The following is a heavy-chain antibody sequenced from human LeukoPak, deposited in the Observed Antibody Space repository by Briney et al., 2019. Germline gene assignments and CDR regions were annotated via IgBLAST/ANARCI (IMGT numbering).Heavy chain of an antibody. V-gene: IGHV3-23*01. CDR1: GFTFSNYA. CDR2: ISGSGDYT. J-gene: IGHJ4*02. Sequence: GGSLRLSCAASGFTFSNYAMSWVRQAPGKGLEWVSGISGSGDYTYYADSLKGRFTISRDNSKNTLYLQMNSLRAEDTAVYYCAKARPTVTTGLIDYWGQGTLVTVSS. D-gene: IGHD4-11*01. CDR3: AKARPTVTTGLIDY.